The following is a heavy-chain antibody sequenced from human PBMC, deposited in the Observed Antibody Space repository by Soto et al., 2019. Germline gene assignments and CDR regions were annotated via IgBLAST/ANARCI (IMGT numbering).Heavy chain of an antibody. CDR3: ATIVGANDY. V-gene: IGHV4-34*01. Sequence: SQPLPLTTAVYGGSFSGYYWSWIRTPTGKGLEWIGEINHSGSTNYNPSLKSRVTISVDTSKNQFALKLSSVTAADTAVYYCATIVGANDYWVQGALVTVSA. CDR2: INHSGST. D-gene: IGHD1-26*01. J-gene: IGHJ4*02. CDR1: GGSFSGYY.